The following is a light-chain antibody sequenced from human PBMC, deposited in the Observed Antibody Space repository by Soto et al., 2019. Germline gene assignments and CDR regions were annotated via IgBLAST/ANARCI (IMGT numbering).Light chain of an antibody. CDR3: SSYAGSNNAV. CDR1: SSDVGGYNY. Sequence: QSALTQPPSASGSPGQSVTISCTGTSSDVGGYNYVSWYQQHTGKAPKLMIYEVSKRPSGVPDRFSGSKSGNTASLTVSGLQAEDEADYYCSSYAGSNNAVFGGGTKLTVL. J-gene: IGLJ2*01. CDR2: EVS. V-gene: IGLV2-8*01.